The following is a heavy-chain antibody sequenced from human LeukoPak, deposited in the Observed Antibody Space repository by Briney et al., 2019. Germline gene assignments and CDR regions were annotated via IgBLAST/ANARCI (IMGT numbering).Heavy chain of an antibody. CDR3: ARGRGIAARLYYYYYMDV. Sequence: SETLSLTCAVYGGSFSGYYWSWIRQPPGKGLEWIGEINHSGSTNYNPSLKSLVTISVDTSKNQFSLKLSSVTAADTAVYYCARGRGIAARLYYYYYMDVWGKGTTVTVSS. V-gene: IGHV4-34*01. CDR1: GGSFSGYY. D-gene: IGHD6-6*01. J-gene: IGHJ6*03. CDR2: INHSGST.